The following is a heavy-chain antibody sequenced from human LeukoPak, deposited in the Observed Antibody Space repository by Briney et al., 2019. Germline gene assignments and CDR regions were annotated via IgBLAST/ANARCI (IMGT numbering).Heavy chain of an antibody. D-gene: IGHD2-21*01. V-gene: IGHV4-31*03. CDR2: IRTSGST. CDR1: GVSISSGDSF. CDR3: ARDPRGGAGASFDV. Sequence: SETLSLTCSVSGVSISSGDSFWSWIRQSAGRGLGWIGYIRTSGSTLYNVSLKSRVTISADASRNQFSLKLDSVTAANTPVYFCARDPRGGAGASFDVWGRGRMVTVSS. J-gene: IGHJ3*01.